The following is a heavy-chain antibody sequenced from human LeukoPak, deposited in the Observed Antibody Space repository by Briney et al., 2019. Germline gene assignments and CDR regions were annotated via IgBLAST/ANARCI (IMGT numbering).Heavy chain of an antibody. CDR1: GFTFSSYE. CDR3: ARDYYGSGSYSDFDY. J-gene: IGHJ4*02. CDR2: ISSSGSTI. D-gene: IGHD3-10*01. V-gene: IGHV3-48*03. Sequence: PGGSLRLSCAASGFTFSSYEMNWVRQAPGKGLEWVSYISSSGSTIYYADSVKGRFTISRDNSKNTLYLQMNSLRAEDTAVYYCARDYYGSGSYSDFDYWGQGTLVTVSS.